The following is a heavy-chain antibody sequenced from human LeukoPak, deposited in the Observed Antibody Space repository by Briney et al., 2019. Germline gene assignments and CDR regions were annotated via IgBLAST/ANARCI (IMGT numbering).Heavy chain of an antibody. D-gene: IGHD2-15*01. J-gene: IGHJ3*02. CDR1: GFTFDDYA. Sequence: GGSLRLSCAASGFTFDDYAMHWVRQAPGKGLEWVSLISGDGGSTYYADSVKGRFTISRDNSKNSLYLQMNSLRTEDTALYYCAKGRRYCSGGSCYIDAFGIWGQGTMVTVSS. CDR3: AKGRRYCSGGSCYIDAFGI. CDR2: ISGDGGST. V-gene: IGHV3-43*02.